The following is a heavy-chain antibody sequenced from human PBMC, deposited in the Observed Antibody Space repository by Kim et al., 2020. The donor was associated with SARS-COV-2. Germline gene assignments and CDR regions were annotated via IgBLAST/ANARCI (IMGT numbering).Heavy chain of an antibody. CDR3: ARHHPVIAVAGI. V-gene: IGHV5-10-1*01. D-gene: IGHD6-19*01. CDR1: GYSFTSYW. CDR2: IDPSDSYT. J-gene: IGHJ4*02. Sequence: GESLKISCKGSGYSFTSYWISWVRQMPGKGLEWMGRIDPSDSYTNYSPSFQGHVTISADKSITTAYLQWSSLKASDTAMYYCARHHPVIAVAGIWGQGTLVTVSS.